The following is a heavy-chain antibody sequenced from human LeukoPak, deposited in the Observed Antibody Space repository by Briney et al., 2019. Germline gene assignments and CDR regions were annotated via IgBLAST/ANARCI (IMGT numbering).Heavy chain of an antibody. Sequence: GGSLRLSCAASGFTFSSYWMSWVRQAPGKGLEWVANIKQDGSEKYYVDSVKGRFTISRDNAKNSLYLQMNSLRAEDTAVYYCARYNWNDVPGAFDIWGQGTMVTVSS. CDR3: ARYNWNDVPGAFDI. CDR2: IKQDGSEK. CDR1: GFTFSSYW. V-gene: IGHV3-7*01. D-gene: IGHD1-20*01. J-gene: IGHJ3*02.